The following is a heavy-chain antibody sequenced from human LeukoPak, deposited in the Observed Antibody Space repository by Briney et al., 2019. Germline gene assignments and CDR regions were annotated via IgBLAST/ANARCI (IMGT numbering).Heavy chain of an antibody. Sequence: PSETLSLTCAVYGGSFSGYYWSWIRQPPGKGLEWIGEINHSGSTNYNPSLKSRVTISVDTSKNQFSLKLSSVTAADTAVYYCARRPGGGCGDYWGQGTLVTVSS. J-gene: IGHJ4*02. V-gene: IGHV4-34*01. CDR3: ARRPGGGCGDY. D-gene: IGHD3-10*01. CDR1: GGSFSGYY. CDR2: INHSGST.